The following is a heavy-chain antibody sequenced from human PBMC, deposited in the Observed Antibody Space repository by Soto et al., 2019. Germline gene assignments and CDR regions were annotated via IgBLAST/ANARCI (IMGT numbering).Heavy chain of an antibody. D-gene: IGHD1-26*01. CDR1: GFTFISYG. CDR3: AKDQGASFDY. V-gene: IGHV3-30*18. J-gene: IGHJ4*02. Sequence: QVQLVESGGGLVQPGRSLILSCAASGFTFISYGMHWVRQAPGKGLECVAVISYDGSNKYYADSVKGRVTISRDNSKNTLYLQMNSLRAEDTAVYYCAKDQGASFDYWGQGPLVTVSS. CDR2: ISYDGSNK.